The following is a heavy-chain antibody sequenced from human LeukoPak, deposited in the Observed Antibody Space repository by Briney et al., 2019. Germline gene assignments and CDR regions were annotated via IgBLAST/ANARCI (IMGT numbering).Heavy chain of an antibody. D-gene: IGHD1-1*01. V-gene: IGHV3-7*01. CDR1: GFTFSTFW. Sequence: PGGSLRLSCAASGFTFSTFWMSWVRQAPGKGLEWVANINRGGSEKYYVDSMKVRFTVSRDNAKNSLYLQMDSLRAEDTAVYYCARGGTFVSDYWGQGTLVTVSS. CDR2: INRGGSEK. J-gene: IGHJ4*02. CDR3: ARGGTFVSDY.